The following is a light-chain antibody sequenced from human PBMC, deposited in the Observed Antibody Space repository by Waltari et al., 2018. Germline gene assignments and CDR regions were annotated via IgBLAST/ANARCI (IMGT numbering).Light chain of an antibody. CDR3: QQYDEWPIT. J-gene: IGKJ5*01. V-gene: IGKV3-15*01. CDR1: QSINTN. Sequence: IVVTQSPAILSVSPGQRATLSCRTSQSINTNLAWYQQKPGQAPRLVIYSASTRATGIPARFSGSGSVTEFTLTISSLQSEDFAVYYCQQYDEWPITFGQGTRLEIE. CDR2: SAS.